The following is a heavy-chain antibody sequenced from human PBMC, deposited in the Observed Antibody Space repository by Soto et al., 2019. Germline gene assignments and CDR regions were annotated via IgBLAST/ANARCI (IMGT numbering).Heavy chain of an antibody. CDR3: AIPHSSGWSDLTHFDY. CDR2: ISYDGSNK. CDR1: GFTFSSFA. V-gene: IGHV3-30-3*01. J-gene: IGHJ4*02. D-gene: IGHD6-19*01. Sequence: QVQLVESGGGVVQPGRSLRLSCAASGFTFSSFALHWVRQAPGKGLEWVAVISYDGSNKYYADSVKGRFTISRDNSKNTLYLQMNSLRAEDTAVYYCAIPHSSGWSDLTHFDYWGQGTLVTVSS.